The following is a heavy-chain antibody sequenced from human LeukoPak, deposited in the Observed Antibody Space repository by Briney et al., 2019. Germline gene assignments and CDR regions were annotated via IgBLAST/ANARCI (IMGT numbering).Heavy chain of an antibody. CDR2: INPNSGDT. Sequence: ASVKVSCKASGYTFIEYEMDWVRQTPGQGLEWMGRINPNSGDTHYAQKFQGRVTMTRDTSTNTAYMELSRLGSDDTAIYYCARDRLGSYEYWGQGTLVIVSS. J-gene: IGHJ4*02. CDR1: GYTFIEYE. V-gene: IGHV1-2*06. CDR3: ARDRLGSYEY. D-gene: IGHD1-1*01.